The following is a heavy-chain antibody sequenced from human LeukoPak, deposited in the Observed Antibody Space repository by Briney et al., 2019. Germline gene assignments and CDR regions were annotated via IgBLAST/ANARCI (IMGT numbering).Heavy chain of an antibody. D-gene: IGHD4-17*01. CDR1: GGSISSSSYY. CDR3: ARDYGDYYPFDY. CDR2: IYYSGST. Sequence: SETLSLTCTVSGGSISSSSYYWGWIRQPPGKGLEWIGSIYYSGSTYYNPSLKSRVTISVDTSKNQFSLKLSSVTAADTAVYYCARDYGDYYPFDYWGQGTLVTVSS. V-gene: IGHV4-39*07. J-gene: IGHJ4*02.